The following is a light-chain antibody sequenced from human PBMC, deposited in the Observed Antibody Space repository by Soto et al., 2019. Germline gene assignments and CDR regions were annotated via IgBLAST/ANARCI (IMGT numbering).Light chain of an antibody. CDR2: KAS. CDR1: QTISSW. CDR3: QHYNSYSEA. Sequence: DIEMTQSPSTLSGSLGERVTLPCGASQTISSWLAWYQQKKGKAPKLLIYKASTLKSGVPSRFSGSGSGTEVTLTISSLQTDDFATYYCQHYNSYSEAFGQGTKVDIK. J-gene: IGKJ1*01. V-gene: IGKV1-5*03.